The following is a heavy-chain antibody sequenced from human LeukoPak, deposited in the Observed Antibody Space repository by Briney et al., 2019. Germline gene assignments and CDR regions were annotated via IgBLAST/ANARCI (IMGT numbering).Heavy chain of an antibody. J-gene: IGHJ3*02. Sequence: PGGSLRLSCAASGFTFDDYGMSWVRQAPEKGLEWVPGINWNGGSTGYADSVKGRFTISRDNAKNSLYLQMNSLRAEDTALYYCSRVTSRTMIRAFDIWGQGTMVTVSS. D-gene: IGHD3-22*01. CDR1: GFTFDDYG. V-gene: IGHV3-20*04. CDR2: INWNGGST. CDR3: SRVTSRTMIRAFDI.